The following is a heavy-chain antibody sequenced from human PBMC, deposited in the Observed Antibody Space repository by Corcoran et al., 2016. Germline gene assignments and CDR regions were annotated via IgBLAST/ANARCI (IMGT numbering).Heavy chain of an antibody. CDR3: AREERDYYESSGYVYY. CDR1: GFTFSSYS. D-gene: IGHD3-22*01. J-gene: IGHJ4*02. CDR2: ISSSSSTI. V-gene: IGHV3-48*02. Sequence: EVQLVESGGGLVQPGGSLRLSCAASGFTFSSYSMNWVRQAPGKGLEWVSYISSSSSTIYYADSVKGRFTISRDNAKNSLYLQRNRPRDEDTEVYYCAREERDYYESSGYVYYWGQGTLVTVSS.